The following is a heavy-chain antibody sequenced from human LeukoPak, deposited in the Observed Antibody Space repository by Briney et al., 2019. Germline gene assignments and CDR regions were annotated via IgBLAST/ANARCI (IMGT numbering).Heavy chain of an antibody. D-gene: IGHD4-17*01. CDR1: GGSISSYY. CDR3: ARDGSYGDYFGLIDY. V-gene: IGHV4-4*07. J-gene: IGHJ4*02. CDR2: IYTSGST. Sequence: PSETLSLTCTVSGGSISSYYWSWIRQPAGKGLEWIGRIYTSGSTNYNPSLKSRVTISVDTSKNQFSLKLSSVTAADTAVYYCARDGSYGDYFGLIDYWGQGTLVTVSS.